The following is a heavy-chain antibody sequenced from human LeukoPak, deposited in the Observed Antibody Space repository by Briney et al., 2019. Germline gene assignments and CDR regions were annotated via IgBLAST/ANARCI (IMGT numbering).Heavy chain of an antibody. Sequence: ASVKVSCKASGYTFTGYYMHWVRQAPGQGLEWMGWMNPNSGNTGYAQKFQGRVTITRNTSISTAYMELSSLRSEDTAVYYCARVRRVGATSFGYWGQGTLVTVSS. CDR1: GYTFTGYY. D-gene: IGHD1-26*01. CDR2: MNPNSGNT. J-gene: IGHJ4*02. CDR3: ARVRRVGATSFGY. V-gene: IGHV1-8*03.